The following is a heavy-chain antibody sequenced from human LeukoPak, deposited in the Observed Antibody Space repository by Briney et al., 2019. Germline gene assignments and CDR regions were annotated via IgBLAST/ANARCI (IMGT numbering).Heavy chain of an antibody. V-gene: IGHV3-49*03. D-gene: IGHD2-15*01. CDR1: GFTFGDYA. CDR2: IRSKAHGGTT. Sequence: GRSLRLSCTASGFTFGDYAMSWFRQAPGKGLEWVGFIRSKAHGGTTEYAASVKGRFTISRDDSKSIAYLQMNSLKTEDTAVYYCTTEVVVVAAIGSYWGQGTLVTVSS. J-gene: IGHJ4*02. CDR3: TTEVVVVAAIGSY.